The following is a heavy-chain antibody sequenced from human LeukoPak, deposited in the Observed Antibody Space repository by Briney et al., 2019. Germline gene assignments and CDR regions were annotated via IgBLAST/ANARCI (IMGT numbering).Heavy chain of an antibody. CDR3: ARDQEGFDY. Sequence: AASVTVSCKASRYTFSNYDINWVRQATGQGLEWMGWMSPNSGNTGYAQKFQGRVTMTRDTSTSTVHMELSGLRSEDTAVYYCARDQEGFDYWGQGTLVTVSS. CDR2: MSPNSGNT. J-gene: IGHJ4*02. V-gene: IGHV1-8*01. CDR1: RYTFSNYD.